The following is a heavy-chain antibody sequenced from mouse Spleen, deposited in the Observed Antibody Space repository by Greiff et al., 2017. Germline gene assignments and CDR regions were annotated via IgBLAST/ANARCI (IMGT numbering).Heavy chain of an antibody. CDR2: ISDGGSYT. CDR1: GFTFSDYY. Sequence: DVKLVESGGGLVKPGGSLKLSCAASGFTFSDYYMYWVRQTPEKRLEWVATISDGGSYTYYPDSVKGRFTISRDNAKNNLYLQMSSLKSEDTAMYYCARDAYGNYEGFAYWGQGTLVTVSA. V-gene: IGHV5-4*02. J-gene: IGHJ3*01. CDR3: ARDAYGNYEGFAY. D-gene: IGHD2-1*01.